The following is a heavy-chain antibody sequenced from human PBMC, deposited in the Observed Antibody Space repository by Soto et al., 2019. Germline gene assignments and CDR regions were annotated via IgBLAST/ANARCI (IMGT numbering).Heavy chain of an antibody. CDR1: GFTFSGHA. J-gene: IGHJ6*02. D-gene: IGHD6-19*01. Sequence: QVQVAESGGGVVQPGRSLRLSCTASGFTFSGHAMHWVRQPPGKGLEWVAQIWYDGSNKYYADSVKGRFTISRDNSKNALYVQMDSLRVEDTAVYYCARDGQSLAPYALDVWGQGTSVTVSS. V-gene: IGHV3-33*01. CDR3: ARDGQSLAPYALDV. CDR2: IWYDGSNK.